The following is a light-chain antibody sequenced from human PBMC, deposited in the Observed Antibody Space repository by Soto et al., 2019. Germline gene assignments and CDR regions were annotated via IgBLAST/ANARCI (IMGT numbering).Light chain of an antibody. V-gene: IGKV4-1*01. CDR1: QTVLHGSNY. J-gene: IGKJ1*01. Sequence: DIVMTQSPDSLAVSLGERATINCKSSQTVLHGSNYLAWYQQRPGQPPKLLIYWASTRESGVPGLFSGSGSETDFTLTISSLQAEDVAIYYCQQYYTTPVTFGQGAKVEL. CDR3: QQYYTTPVT. CDR2: WAS.